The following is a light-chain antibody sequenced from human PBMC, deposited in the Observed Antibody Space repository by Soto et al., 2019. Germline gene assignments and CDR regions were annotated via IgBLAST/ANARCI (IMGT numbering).Light chain of an antibody. CDR2: DAS. CDR1: QRISSNS. V-gene: IGKV3-20*01. CDR3: QYRGGSAPTWK. J-gene: IGKJ1*01. Sequence: EIVLTQSPGTLSLSPGERATLSCRASQRISSNSLAWYQQKPGQAPRPLIYDASNRATGIPDRFSGSGSGTDFTLTISRLEPEDFAVYYCQYRGGSAPTWKFGQGPKVDIK.